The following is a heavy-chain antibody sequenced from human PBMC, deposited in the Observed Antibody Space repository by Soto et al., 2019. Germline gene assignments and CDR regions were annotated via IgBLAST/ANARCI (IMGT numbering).Heavy chain of an antibody. D-gene: IGHD6-13*01. Sequence: SETLSLTCIVSGGSISSYYWSWIRQPPGKGLEWVGYIYYSGSTNYNPSLKSRVTISVDTSKNQFALKLSSVTAADTAVYYCASFRRCSSSSCSVGWFDPWGQGTLVTVSS. CDR3: ASFRRCSSSSCSVGWFDP. J-gene: IGHJ5*02. CDR1: GGSISSYY. CDR2: IYYSGST. V-gene: IGHV4-59*01.